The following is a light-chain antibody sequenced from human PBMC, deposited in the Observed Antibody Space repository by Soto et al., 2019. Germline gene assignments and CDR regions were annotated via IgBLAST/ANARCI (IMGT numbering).Light chain of an antibody. CDR2: SNN. J-gene: IGLJ2*01. CDR1: SSNSGSNY. Sequence: QSVLTQPPSASGTPGQRVTISCSGSSSNSGSNYVYWYQQLPGTAPKLLIYSNNQRPSGVPDRFSGSKSGTSASLAISGLRSEDEADYYCAAWDDSLSGHVVFGGGTKLTVL. V-gene: IGLV1-47*02. CDR3: AAWDDSLSGHVV.